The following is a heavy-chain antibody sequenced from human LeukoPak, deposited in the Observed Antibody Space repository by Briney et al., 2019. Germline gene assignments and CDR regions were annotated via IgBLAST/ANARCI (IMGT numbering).Heavy chain of an antibody. CDR3: AKASAMRVGGSKHFDY. Sequence: GGSLRLACAAPEFTFSSYAMSWVRQAPGKGLEWVSTISGSGGSTYYADSVKGRFTISRDNSKNTLYLQMYSLRAKDTAVYYSAKASAMRVGGSKHFDYWGQGTLVTVSS. J-gene: IGHJ4*02. CDR1: EFTFSSYA. V-gene: IGHV3-23*01. CDR2: ISGSGGST. D-gene: IGHD3-16*01.